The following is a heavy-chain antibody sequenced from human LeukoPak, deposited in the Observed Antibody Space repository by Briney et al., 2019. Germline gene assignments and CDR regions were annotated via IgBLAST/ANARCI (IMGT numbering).Heavy chain of an antibody. CDR1: GGSISSGSYY. J-gene: IGHJ6*03. V-gene: IGHV4-61*02. Sequence: SETLSLTCTVSGGSISSGSYYWSWIRQPAGKGLEWIGRIYTSGSTNYNPSLKSRVTISVDTSKNQFSLKLSSVTAADTAVYYCARQRWYDILTDPYYYYYYMDVWGKGTTVTISS. CDR2: IYTSGST. D-gene: IGHD3-9*01. CDR3: ARQRWYDILTDPYYYYYYMDV.